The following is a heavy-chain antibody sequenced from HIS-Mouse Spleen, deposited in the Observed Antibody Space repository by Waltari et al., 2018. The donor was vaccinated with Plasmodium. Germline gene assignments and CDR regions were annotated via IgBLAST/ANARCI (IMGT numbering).Heavy chain of an antibody. CDR1: GFTFSSYW. J-gene: IGHJ2*01. D-gene: IGHD6-13*01. CDR2: IKQDGSEK. Sequence: EVQLVESGGGLVQPGGSLRLSCADSGFTFSSYWLRWVRQAPGKGLGWVANIKQDGSEKYYVDSVNGRFTISRDNAKNSLYLQMNSLRAEDTAVYYCASSWYWYFDLWGRGTLVTVSS. V-gene: IGHV3-7*01. CDR3: ASSWYWYFDL.